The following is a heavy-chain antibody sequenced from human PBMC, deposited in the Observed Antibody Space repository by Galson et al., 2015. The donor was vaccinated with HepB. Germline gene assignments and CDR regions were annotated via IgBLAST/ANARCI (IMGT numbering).Heavy chain of an antibody. Sequence: SLRLSCAASGFTFYDFAIIWVRQAPGKGLEWVSAITGNGVSTYYADSVKGRFTISRDNSKNTVSLQMNNLRAEDTAIYYCAKISHLPPYCISASCYIDYWGQGTLVTVSS. CDR3: AKISHLPPYCISASCYIDY. CDR2: ITGNGVST. V-gene: IGHV3-23*01. J-gene: IGHJ4*02. D-gene: IGHD2-2*01. CDR1: GFTFYDFA.